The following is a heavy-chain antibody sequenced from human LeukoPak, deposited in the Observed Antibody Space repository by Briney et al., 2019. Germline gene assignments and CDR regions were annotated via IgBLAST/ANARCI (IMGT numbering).Heavy chain of an antibody. J-gene: IGHJ6*02. Sequence: ASVKVSCKASGGTFISYAISWVRQAPGQGLEWMGGIIPIFGTANYAQKFQGRVTITADESTSTAYMELSSLRSEDTAVYYCARAQDIVVVPAAQPYYYYGMDVWGQGTTVTVSS. V-gene: IGHV1-69*13. D-gene: IGHD2-2*01. CDR1: GGTFISYA. CDR2: IIPIFGTA. CDR3: ARAQDIVVVPAAQPYYYYGMDV.